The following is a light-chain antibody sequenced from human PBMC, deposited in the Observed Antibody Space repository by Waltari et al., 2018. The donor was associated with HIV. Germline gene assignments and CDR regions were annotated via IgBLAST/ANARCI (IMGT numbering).Light chain of an antibody. J-gene: IGKJ2*03. CDR1: QSLLYSSTNKNY. V-gene: IGKV4-1*01. CDR2: WAS. Sequence: DIVVTQSPDSLAVPLGERATINCKSSQSLLYSSTNKNYLAWYQQKPGQPPKLLLYWASTRESGVPDRFSGGGSGTDFTLTIDSLRAEDVAVYYCQQYYSTQYSFGQGTKLEIK. CDR3: QQYYSTQYS.